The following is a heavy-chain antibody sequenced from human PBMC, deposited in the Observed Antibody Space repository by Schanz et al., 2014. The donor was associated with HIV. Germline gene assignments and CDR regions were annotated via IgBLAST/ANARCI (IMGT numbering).Heavy chain of an antibody. J-gene: IGHJ6*02. CDR3: ARGSGPYYYYYGMDV. D-gene: IGHD3-10*01. CDR1: GFTFSSYG. CDR2: ISYDGSNQ. V-gene: IGHV3-30*19. Sequence: QVQLVESGGGVVQPGRSLRLSCAASGFTFSSYGMHWVRQAPGKGLEWVAVISYDGSNQYYADSVKGRFTISRDNSKNTLYLQMNSLRAEDTAVYYCARGSGPYYYYYGMDVWGQGTTVTVSS.